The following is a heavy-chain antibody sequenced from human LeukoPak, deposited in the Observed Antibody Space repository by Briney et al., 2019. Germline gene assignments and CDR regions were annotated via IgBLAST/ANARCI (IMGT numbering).Heavy chain of an antibody. CDR3: ARAGRSSSWYGGYNWFDP. V-gene: IGHV1-8*01. CDR2: MNPNSGNT. J-gene: IGHJ5*02. D-gene: IGHD6-13*01. Sequence: ASVKVSCKASGYTFTSYDINWVRQATGQGLEWMGWMNPNSGNTGYAQKFQGRVTMTRNTSISTAYMELSSLRSEDTAVYYCARAGRSSSWYGGYNWFDPWGRGTLVTVSS. CDR1: GYTFTSYD.